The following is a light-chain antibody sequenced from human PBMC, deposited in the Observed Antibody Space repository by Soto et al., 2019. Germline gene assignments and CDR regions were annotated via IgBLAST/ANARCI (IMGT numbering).Light chain of an antibody. Sequence: EIVLTQSPGTLSLSPGERATLSCWASQSVSGNFLAWYQVKPGQAPRLVVYGASTRASGFPDRFSGSGSGTEFTLTISSLQSEDFAVYYCQQYNNWPPITFGQGTRLEIK. J-gene: IGKJ5*01. CDR2: GAS. V-gene: IGKV3-15*01. CDR3: QQYNNWPPIT. CDR1: QSVSGN.